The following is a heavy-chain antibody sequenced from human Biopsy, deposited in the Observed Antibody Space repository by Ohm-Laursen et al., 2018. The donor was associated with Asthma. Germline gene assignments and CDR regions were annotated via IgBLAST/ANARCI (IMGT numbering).Heavy chain of an antibody. Sequence: RSLRLSCAASGFMFRSFGMHWVRQAPGKGLEWVAVISYDGNHKFYEDSVKGRFTISRDNSKNTLYLQMNSLRTEDTAVYYCAKRRGYSGHDNDYWGQGTLVTVPS. D-gene: IGHD5-12*01. V-gene: IGHV3-30*18. J-gene: IGHJ4*02. CDR3: AKRRGYSGHDNDY. CDR1: GFMFRSFG. CDR2: ISYDGNHK.